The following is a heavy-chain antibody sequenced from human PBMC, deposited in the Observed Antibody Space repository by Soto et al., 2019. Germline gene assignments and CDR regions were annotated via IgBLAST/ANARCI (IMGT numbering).Heavy chain of an antibody. Sequence: EVQLVESGGGLVQPGGSLRLSCVASGFTFSNYWMGWVRQAPGKGLEWVANIRQDGGDKRDLDSVKGRFTISRDNVQNSLYLQMNSLRAEDTAVYYCARIHCGGNGYSRSWYFDIWGRGTLVTVSS. CDR3: ARIHCGGNGYSRSWYFDI. CDR1: GFTFSNYW. CDR2: IRQDGGDK. V-gene: IGHV3-7*03. D-gene: IGHD2-21*01. J-gene: IGHJ2*01.